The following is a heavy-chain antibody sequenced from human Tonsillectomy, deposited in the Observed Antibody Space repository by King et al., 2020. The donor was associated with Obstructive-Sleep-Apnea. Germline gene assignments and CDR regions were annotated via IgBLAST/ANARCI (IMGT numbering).Heavy chain of an antibody. J-gene: IGHJ4*02. D-gene: IGHD1-1*01. CDR2: ISSTSSTI. Sequence: VQLVESGGGLVQPGGSLRLSCAASGFTFMSYSMNWVRQAPGKGLEWVAYISSTSSTIYYADSVKGRFTISRDNAKNSLFLQMNSLGAEDTAVYYCARDRTGGYWGQGTLVTVSS. V-gene: IGHV3-48*04. CDR1: GFTFMSYS. CDR3: ARDRTGGY.